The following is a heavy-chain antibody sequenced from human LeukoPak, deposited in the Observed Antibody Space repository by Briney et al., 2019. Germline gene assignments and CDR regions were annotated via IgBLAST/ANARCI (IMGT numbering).Heavy chain of an antibody. V-gene: IGHV3-23*01. Sequence: GGSLRLSCAASGFTFSNYAMSWVRQAPGKGLEWVSGISGSGGSTYYADSVKGRFTISRDNSKNTLYLQMNSLRAEDTAVYYCAKPSSSWFWTLDYWGQGTLVTVSS. CDR2: ISGSGGST. CDR1: GFTFSNYA. D-gene: IGHD6-13*01. J-gene: IGHJ4*02. CDR3: AKPSSSWFWTLDY.